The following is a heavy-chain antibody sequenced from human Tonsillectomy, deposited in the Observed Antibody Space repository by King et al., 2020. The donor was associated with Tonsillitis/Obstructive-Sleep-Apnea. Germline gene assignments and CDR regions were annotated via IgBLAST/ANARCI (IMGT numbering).Heavy chain of an antibody. CDR1: GFTFSSYA. CDR2: ISYDGSNK. Sequence: VQLVESGGGVVQPGRSLRLSCAASGFTFSSYAMHWVRQAPGKGLEWVAVISYDGSNKYYADSVKGRFTISRDNSKNTLYLQMSSLRAEDTAVYYCARDRTVTNYYYYYMDVWGKGTTVTVSS. V-gene: IGHV3-30*15. J-gene: IGHJ6*03. CDR3: ARDRTVTNYYYYYMDV. D-gene: IGHD4-11*01.